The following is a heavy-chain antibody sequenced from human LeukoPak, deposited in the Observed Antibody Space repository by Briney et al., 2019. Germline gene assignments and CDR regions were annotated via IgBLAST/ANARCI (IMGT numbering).Heavy chain of an antibody. V-gene: IGHV1-69*05. J-gene: IGHJ3*02. CDR3: ARHGGISIFGVAQPGGAFDI. CDR2: IIPIFGTA. D-gene: IGHD3-3*01. CDR1: GGTFSSYA. Sequence: GSSVKVSCKASGGTFSSYAISWVRQAPGQGLEWMGEIIPIFGTANYAQNFQGRVTITTDESTSTAYMELSSLRSEDTAMYYCARHGGISIFGVAQPGGAFDIWGQGTMVTVSS.